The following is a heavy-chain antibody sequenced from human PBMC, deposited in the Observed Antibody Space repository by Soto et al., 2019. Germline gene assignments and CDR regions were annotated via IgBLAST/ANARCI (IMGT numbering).Heavy chain of an antibody. CDR1: GYTFTGYY. V-gene: IGHV1-2*04. CDR3: ARGRVRAQGSSQQLVTGAFFQFDY. CDR2: INPNSGGT. D-gene: IGHD6-13*01. J-gene: IGHJ4*02. Sequence: GASVKVSCKASGYTFTGYYMHWVRQAPGQGLEWMGWINPNSGGTNYAQKFQGWVTMTRDTSISTAYMELSRLRSDDTAVYYCARGRVRAQGSSQQLVTGAFFQFDYWGQGTLVTVSS.